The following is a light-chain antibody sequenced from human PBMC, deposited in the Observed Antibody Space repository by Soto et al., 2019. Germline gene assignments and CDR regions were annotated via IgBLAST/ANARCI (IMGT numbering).Light chain of an antibody. Sequence: QSALTQPASVSGSPGQSITMSCTGTSSDVGAYNYVSWYQQHPGKAPKLMIYDVSNRPSGVSSRFSGSKSGNTASLTISGLQAEDEADYYCSSYTSSTTQVFGTGTQLTVL. CDR3: SSYTSSTTQV. V-gene: IGLV2-14*03. J-gene: IGLJ1*01. CDR2: DVS. CDR1: SSDVGAYNY.